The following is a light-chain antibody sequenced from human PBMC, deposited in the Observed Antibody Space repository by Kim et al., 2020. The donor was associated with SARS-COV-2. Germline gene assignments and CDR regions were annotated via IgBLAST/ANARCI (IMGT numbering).Light chain of an antibody. V-gene: IGKV4-1*01. CDR3: QKYSTAPLT. Sequence: DFVMTQSPDSLAVSLGERATINCKSSQSVFFTSNNKNCLAWYQLKVRQPPQLLIYWASTRASGVPDRFIGSGSGTDFTLTISSLQAEDEAVYYCQKYSTAPLTFGGGTKVDIK. J-gene: IGKJ4*01. CDR2: WAS. CDR1: QSVFFTSNNKNC.